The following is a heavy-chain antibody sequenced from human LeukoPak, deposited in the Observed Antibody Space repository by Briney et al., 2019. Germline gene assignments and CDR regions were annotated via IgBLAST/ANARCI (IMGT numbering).Heavy chain of an antibody. CDR3: ARGRRGSYYPQEDY. V-gene: IGHV7-4-1*02. CDR2: INTNTGNP. CDR1: GYTFTSYA. Sequence: ASVKVSCKASGYTFTSYAMNWVRQAPGQGLEWMRWINTNTGNPTYAQGFTGRFVFSLDTSVSTAYLQISSLKAEDTAVYYCARGRRGSYYPQEDYWGQGTLVTVSS. D-gene: IGHD1-26*01. J-gene: IGHJ4*02.